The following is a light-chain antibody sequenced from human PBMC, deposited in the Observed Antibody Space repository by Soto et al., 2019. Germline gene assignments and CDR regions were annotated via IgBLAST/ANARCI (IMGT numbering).Light chain of an antibody. Sequence: ELVMTQSXATLSLSPGERATLSGRASQSVSDKLAWYQQKPGQAPRLLIYHASARATGIPARFSGSGSGTEFTLPISGLRSEDFAVYYCQQHNNWPPWTFGQGTKVDIK. J-gene: IGKJ1*01. V-gene: IGKV3-15*01. CDR2: HAS. CDR1: QSVSDK. CDR3: QQHNNWPPWT.